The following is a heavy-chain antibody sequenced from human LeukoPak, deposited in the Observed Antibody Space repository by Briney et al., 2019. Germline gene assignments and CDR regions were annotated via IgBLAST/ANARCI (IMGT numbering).Heavy chain of an antibody. Sequence: PGGSLRLSCAASGFTFSSYGMSWVRQAPGKGLEWVSAISGSGGSTYYADSVKGRFTISRDNSKNTLYLQMNSLRAEDTAVYYCAKPVAEPAPNWNDVRLFYYYYMDVWGKGTTVTIPS. J-gene: IGHJ6*03. CDR3: AKPVAEPAPNWNDVRLFYYYYMDV. D-gene: IGHD1-20*01. CDR2: ISGSGGST. V-gene: IGHV3-23*01. CDR1: GFTFSSYG.